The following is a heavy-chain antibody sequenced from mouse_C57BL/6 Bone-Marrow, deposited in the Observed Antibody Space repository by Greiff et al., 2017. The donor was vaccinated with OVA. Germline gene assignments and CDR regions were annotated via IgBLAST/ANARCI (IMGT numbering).Heavy chain of an antibody. CDR2: IDPNSGGT. CDR3: ARRGLAGYWYFDV. V-gene: IGHV1-72*01. J-gene: IGHJ1*03. CDR1: GYTFTSYW. D-gene: IGHD3-3*01. Sequence: VQLQQPGAELVKPGASVKLSCKASGYTFTSYWMHWVKQRPGRGLEWIGRIDPNSGGTKYNEKFKSKATLTVDKPSSTAYMQLSSRTSEDSAVYYCARRGLAGYWYFDVWGTGTTVTVSS.